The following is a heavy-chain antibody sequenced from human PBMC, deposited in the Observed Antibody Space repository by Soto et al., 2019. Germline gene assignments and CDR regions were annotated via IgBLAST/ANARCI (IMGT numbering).Heavy chain of an antibody. CDR2: IYYSGST. Sequence: SETLSLTCIVSGGPISSADYYWSWVRQPPGKGLEWIGYIYYSGSTYYNPSLKSRLTISVDTSKNQFSLKLSSVTAADTAVYYCARAATGWGNAFDIWGQGTMVTVSS. CDR3: ARAATGWGNAFDI. V-gene: IGHV4-30-4*01. D-gene: IGHD2-15*01. CDR1: GGPISSADYY. J-gene: IGHJ3*02.